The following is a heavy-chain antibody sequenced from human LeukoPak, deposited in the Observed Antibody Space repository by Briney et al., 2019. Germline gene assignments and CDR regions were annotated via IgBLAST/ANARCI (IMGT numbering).Heavy chain of an antibody. CDR3: ARDSPSGSYYYFDY. CDR2: ITSSSYI. CDR1: GFTFSSYT. D-gene: IGHD1-26*01. V-gene: IGHV3-21*01. J-gene: IGHJ4*02. Sequence: GGSLRLSCAVSGFTFSSYTINWVRQAPGKGLEWVSSITSSSYIYYADSVKGRFTISRDNAKNSLYLQMNSLRAEDTAVYYCARDSPSGSYYYFDYWGQGTMVTVSS.